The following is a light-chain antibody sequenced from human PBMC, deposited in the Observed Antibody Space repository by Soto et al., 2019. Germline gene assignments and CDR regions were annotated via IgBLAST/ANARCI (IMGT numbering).Light chain of an antibody. V-gene: IGKV3-15*01. J-gene: IGKJ1*01. CDR2: GAS. CDR1: QSVYSN. Sequence: EIVMTQSPATLSVSPGERATLSCRASQSVYSNLAWYQQKPGQAPRLLIYGASTRATGIPARFSGSGSGTEFTLTISSLQSEDFAIYYCQQYNNWWTSGQGTKVEIK. CDR3: QQYNNWWT.